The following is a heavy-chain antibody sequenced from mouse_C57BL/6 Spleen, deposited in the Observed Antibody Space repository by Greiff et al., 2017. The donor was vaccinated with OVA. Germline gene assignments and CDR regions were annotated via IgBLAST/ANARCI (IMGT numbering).Heavy chain of an antibody. CDR1: GYTFTDYN. V-gene: IGHV1-18*01. CDR3: AVAFYSNYTY. D-gene: IGHD2-5*01. CDR2: INPNNGGT. Sequence: VQLQQSGPELVKPGASVKIPCKASGYTFTDYNMDWVKQSHGKSLEWIGDINPNNGGTIYNQKFKGKATLTVDKSSSTAYMELRSLTSEDTAVYSCAVAFYSNYTYWGQGTLVTVSA. J-gene: IGHJ3*01.